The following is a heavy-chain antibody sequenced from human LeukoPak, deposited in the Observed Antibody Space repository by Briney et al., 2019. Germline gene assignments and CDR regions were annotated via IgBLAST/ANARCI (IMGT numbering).Heavy chain of an antibody. CDR2: ISYDGSNK. J-gene: IGHJ4*02. CDR3: ARDEGYCSSTSCSYDYDY. Sequence: PGGSLRLSCAASGFTFSSYAMHWVRQAPGKGLEWVAVISYDGSNKYYADSVEGRFTISRDNSKNTLYLQMNSLRAEDTAVYYCARDEGYCSSTSCSYDYDYWGQGTLVTVSS. CDR1: GFTFSSYA. D-gene: IGHD2-2*01. V-gene: IGHV3-30-3*01.